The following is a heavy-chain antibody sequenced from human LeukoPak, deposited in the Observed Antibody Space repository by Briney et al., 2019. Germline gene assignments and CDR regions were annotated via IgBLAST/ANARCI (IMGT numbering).Heavy chain of an antibody. CDR3: VVEGWWRFQN. J-gene: IGHJ1*01. CDR1: GFSFRDYY. D-gene: IGHD2-15*01. Sequence: GGSLRLSCAASGFSFRDYYMDWVRQAPGKGLEWVGLSRNKGDGYSTEYAASVNGRFTISRDDSKNALYLQMDSLKIEDTAVYYCVVEGWWRFQNWGQGTLVTVSS. CDR2: SRNKGDGYST. V-gene: IGHV3-72*01.